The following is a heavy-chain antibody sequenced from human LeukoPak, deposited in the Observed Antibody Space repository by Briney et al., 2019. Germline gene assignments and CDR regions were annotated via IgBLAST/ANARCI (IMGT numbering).Heavy chain of an antibody. Sequence: PGGSLRLSCTASGFTFGDYAMSWVRQAPGKGLEWVAFIRSKAYGGTTEYAASVKGRFTISRDDSKSIAYLQMNSLKTEDTAVYYCTLWLPPVGDYWGQGTLVTVSS. J-gene: IGHJ4*02. CDR2: IRSKAYGGTT. V-gene: IGHV3-49*04. CDR3: TLWLPPVGDY. CDR1: GFTFGDYA. D-gene: IGHD6-19*01.